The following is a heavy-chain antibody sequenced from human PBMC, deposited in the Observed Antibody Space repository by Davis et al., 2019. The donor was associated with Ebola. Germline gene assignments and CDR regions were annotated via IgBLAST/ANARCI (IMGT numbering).Heavy chain of an antibody. V-gene: IGHV3-21*01. D-gene: IGHD6-6*01. Sequence: GESLKISCAASGFTFSTYSMSRVLQAPAQGLEWVSSISSDSYYIYYADPAKGRFTISRDNAKNSLYQQMNSLRAEDTAVDYCAREGSHPTARPGYFDFWGQGALVTVSS. CDR2: ISSDSYYI. CDR3: AREGSHPTARPGYFDF. CDR1: GFTFSTYS. J-gene: IGHJ4*02.